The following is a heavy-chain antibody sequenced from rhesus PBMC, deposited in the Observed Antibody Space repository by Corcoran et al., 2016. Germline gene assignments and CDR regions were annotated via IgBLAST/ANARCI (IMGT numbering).Heavy chain of an antibody. J-gene: IGHJ4*01. CDR2: SMAGGGST. CDR1: GFTFSSYG. Sequence: EVQLVESGGGLVQPGGSLRLSCAASGFTFSSYGMHWARQAPGKGLQWFSASMAGGGSTWSTDSVKGRFTISRENAKNTLYLQMDSLRAEDTAVYYCARDGGWSLNYWGQGVLVTVSS. D-gene: IGHD2-21*01. V-gene: IGHV3-22*01. CDR3: ARDGGWSLNY.